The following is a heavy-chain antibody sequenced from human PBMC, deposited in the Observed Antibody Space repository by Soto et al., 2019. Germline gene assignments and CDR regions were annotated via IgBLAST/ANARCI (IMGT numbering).Heavy chain of an antibody. CDR2: IIPYSGNT. Sequence: ASVKVSCKASGGSFNNYAVTWVRQAPGQGLEWMGWIIPYSGNTNYAQKLQGRVTMTTDTSTSTAYMELRSLRSEDTAVYYCARDAGDTAMVDYWGQGTLVTVSS. D-gene: IGHD5-18*01. CDR1: GGSFNNYA. J-gene: IGHJ4*02. V-gene: IGHV1-18*01. CDR3: ARDAGDTAMVDY.